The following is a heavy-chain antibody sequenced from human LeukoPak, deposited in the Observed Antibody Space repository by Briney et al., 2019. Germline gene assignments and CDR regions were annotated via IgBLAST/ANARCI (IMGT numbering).Heavy chain of an antibody. Sequence: PGGSLRLSCAACGFTYSRLAMSWVRQAPGKALEWVSALCGSGGSTYYAHSVKGRFTISRDNSTNPLYLQMNSLRAEDTAVYYCAKDGQTIGEDVDYWGQGTLVTVSS. D-gene: IGHD4/OR15-4a*01. CDR2: LCGSGGST. J-gene: IGHJ4*02. CDR3: AKDGQTIGEDVDY. V-gene: IGHV3-23*01. CDR1: GFTYSRLA.